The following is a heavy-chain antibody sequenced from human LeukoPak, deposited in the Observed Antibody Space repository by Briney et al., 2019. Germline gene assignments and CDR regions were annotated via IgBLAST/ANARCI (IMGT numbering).Heavy chain of an antibody. J-gene: IGHJ6*03. V-gene: IGHV1-8*01. D-gene: IGHD3-16*02. CDR2: MNPNSGNT. CDR3: ARVYDYVWGSYRLTPYYYYYYMDV. Sequence: GASVKVSCKASGYTFTSYDINWVRQATGRGLEWMGWMNPNSGNTGYAQKFQGRVTMTRNTSISTAYMELSSLRSEDTAVYYCARVYDYVWGSYRLTPYYYYYYMDVWGKGTTVTVSS. CDR1: GYTFTSYD.